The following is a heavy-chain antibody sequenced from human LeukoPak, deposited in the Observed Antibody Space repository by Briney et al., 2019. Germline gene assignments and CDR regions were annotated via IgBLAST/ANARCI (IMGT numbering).Heavy chain of an antibody. D-gene: IGHD3-22*01. Sequence: SETLSLTCTVSGGSISNRNYHWGWIRQPPGKGLEWIGSICSSGSVYYNPSLKSRVTTSIDTSKNQFSLRLTSVTAADTAVYYCARRMIPVFDIWGQGTMVTVSS. CDR3: ARRMIPVFDI. V-gene: IGHV4-39*01. J-gene: IGHJ3*02. CDR2: ICSSGSV. CDR1: GGSISNRNYH.